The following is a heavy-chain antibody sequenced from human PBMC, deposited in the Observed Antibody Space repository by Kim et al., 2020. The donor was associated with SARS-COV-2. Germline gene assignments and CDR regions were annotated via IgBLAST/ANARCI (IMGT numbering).Heavy chain of an antibody. D-gene: IGHD1-26*01. V-gene: IGHV6-1*01. CDR1: GDRVSSNRAS. J-gene: IGHJ4*02. CDR3: TGGQVGGVASFDS. CDR2: TYYRSKWYN. Sequence: SQTLSLTCAISGDRVSSNRASWAWIRQSPSRGLEWLGRTYYRSKWYNDYAVSVKSRITVSPDTSKNEFSLHLNSVTPEDTAVYYCTGGQVGGVASFDSWGQGTLVTVSS.